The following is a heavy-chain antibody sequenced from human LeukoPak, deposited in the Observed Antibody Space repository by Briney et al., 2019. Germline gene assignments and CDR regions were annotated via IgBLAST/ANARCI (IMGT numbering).Heavy chain of an antibody. Sequence: GGSLRLSCSASGFTFGDYSMSWVRPAPGKGLEWVAFIRTKAYCATTEYAPSVRGRFIISRDDSKRIAYLQMNSLKTEDTALYYCTRDATIDSSLRGYWGQGTPVTVSS. CDR3: TRDATIDSSLRGY. CDR1: GFTFGDYS. J-gene: IGHJ4*02. D-gene: IGHD3-10*01. V-gene: IGHV3-49*04. CDR2: IRTKAYCATT.